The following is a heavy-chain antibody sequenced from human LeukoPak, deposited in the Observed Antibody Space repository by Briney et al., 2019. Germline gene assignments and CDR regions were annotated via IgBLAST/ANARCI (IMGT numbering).Heavy chain of an antibody. CDR1: GFTFSTYS. D-gene: IGHD2-21*01. CDR2: ISSGSGYI. J-gene: IGHJ3*02. V-gene: IGHV3-21*01. Sequence: KTGGSLRLSCATSGFTFSTYSMNWVRQAPGKGLEWVSSISSGSGYIYYADSVKGRFTVSRDNAKKSLYLQMISLRAEDTAVYYCAIGGGGYSVGDAFEIGAQGTMVTVSS. CDR3: AIGGGGYSVGDAFEI.